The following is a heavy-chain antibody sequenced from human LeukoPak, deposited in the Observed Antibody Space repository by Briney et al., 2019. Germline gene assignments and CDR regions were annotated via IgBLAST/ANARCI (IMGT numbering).Heavy chain of an antibody. D-gene: IGHD3-3*01. J-gene: IGHJ4*02. CDR1: GGSISSSSYY. CDR3: ARLKLKRFGVVAGVDY. V-gene: IGHV4-39*07. CDR2: IYYSGST. Sequence: LSETLSLTCTVSGGSISSSSYYWGWIRQPPGKGLEWIGSIYYSGSTYYNPSLKSRVTISVDTSKNQFSLKLSSVTAADTAVYYCARLKLKRFGVVAGVDYWGQGTLVTVSS.